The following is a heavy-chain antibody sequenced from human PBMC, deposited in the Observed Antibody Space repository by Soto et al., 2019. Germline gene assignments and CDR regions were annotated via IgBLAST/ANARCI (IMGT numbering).Heavy chain of an antibody. CDR3: ASGGNYGSGSYYKGTFDY. D-gene: IGHD3-10*01. V-gene: IGHV4-31*03. CDR2: IYYSGST. Sequence: ASETLSLTCTVSGVSISSGGYYWSWIRQHPGKGLEWIGYIYYSGSTYYNPSLKSRVTISVDTSKNQFSLKLSSVTAADTAVYYCASGGNYGSGSYYKGTFDYWGQGTLVTVSS. CDR1: GVSISSGGYY. J-gene: IGHJ4*02.